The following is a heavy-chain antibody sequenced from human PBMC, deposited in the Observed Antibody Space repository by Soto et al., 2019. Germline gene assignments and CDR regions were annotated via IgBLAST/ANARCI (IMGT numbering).Heavy chain of an antibody. CDR2: IVVGSGNT. CDR3: AAESRYSGSYYYYYYMDV. D-gene: IGHD1-26*01. CDR1: GFTFTSSA. V-gene: IGHV1-58*02. J-gene: IGHJ6*03. Sequence: ASVKVSCKASGFTFTSSAMQWVRQARGQRLEWIGWIVVGSGNTNSAQKFQERVTITRDMSTSTAYMELSSLRSEDTAVYYCAAESRYSGSYYYYYYMDVWGKGTTVTVSS.